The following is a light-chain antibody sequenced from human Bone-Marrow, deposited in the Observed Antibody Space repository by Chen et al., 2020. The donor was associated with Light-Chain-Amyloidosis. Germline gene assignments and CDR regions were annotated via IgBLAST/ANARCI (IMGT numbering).Light chain of an antibody. Sequence: QSVLPPPPSSSGTPGPRVTSPCSGTSSNIRINYVYWYQHFPGAAPNVLIRRNNQRPAGVPDRFSASKSGTSAFLAISGLRSEDEADYYCAAWDSSLSGYVFGTGTKVIVL. CDR1: SSNIRINY. V-gene: IGLV1-47*01. J-gene: IGLJ1*01. CDR2: RNN. CDR3: AAWDSSLSGYV.